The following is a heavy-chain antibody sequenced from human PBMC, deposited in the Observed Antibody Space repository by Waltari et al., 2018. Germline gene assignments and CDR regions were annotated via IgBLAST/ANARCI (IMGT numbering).Heavy chain of an antibody. CDR1: GYTFTGYY. Sequence: QVQLVQSGAEVKKPGASVKVSCKASGYTFTGYYMHWVRQAPGQGLEWMGWINPNSGGTNYAQKFQGRVTMTRDTSISTAYMELSRLRSDDTAVYYCARAGVIAARPGFVDPWGQGTLVTVSS. CDR2: INPNSGGT. J-gene: IGHJ5*02. V-gene: IGHV1-2*02. CDR3: ARAGVIAARPGFVDP. D-gene: IGHD6-6*01.